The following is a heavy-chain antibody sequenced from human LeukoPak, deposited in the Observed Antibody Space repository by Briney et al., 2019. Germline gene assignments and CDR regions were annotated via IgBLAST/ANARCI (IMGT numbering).Heavy chain of an antibody. V-gene: IGHV3-23*01. CDR2: IRGSGGCT. D-gene: IGHD6-19*01. Sequence: GGSLRLSCAASGFTFNTYAIYWVRQAPGKGLEWVSGIRGSGGCTYYADSVKGRFTISRDNSKNTLYLQMNGLRVEDTAVYYCAKDPGYSSGWPGGDYWGQGTLVTVSS. CDR1: GFTFNTYA. J-gene: IGHJ4*02. CDR3: AKDPGYSSGWPGGDY.